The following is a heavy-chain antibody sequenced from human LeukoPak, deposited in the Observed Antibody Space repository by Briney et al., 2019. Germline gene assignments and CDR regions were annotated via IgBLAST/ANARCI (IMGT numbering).Heavy chain of an antibody. CDR1: GFTVSSNY. CDR2: IYSGGST. D-gene: IGHD6-19*01. J-gene: IGHJ3*02. CDR3: ATSGIAVAGTDDAFDI. Sequence: GGSLRLSCAASGFTVSSNYMSWVRQAPGKGLEWVPVIYSGGSTYYADSVKGRFTISRDNSKNTLYLQMNSLRAEDTAVYYCATSGIAVAGTDDAFDIWGQGTMVTVSS. V-gene: IGHV3-66*01.